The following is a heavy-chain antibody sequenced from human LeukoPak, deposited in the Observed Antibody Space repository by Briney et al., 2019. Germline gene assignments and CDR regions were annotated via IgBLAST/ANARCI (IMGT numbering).Heavy chain of an antibody. V-gene: IGHV4-34*01. CDR3: ARHSGIYDPFDY. CDR1: GGSFSGYY. J-gene: IGHJ4*02. Sequence: PSETLSLTCAVYGGSFSGYYWNWIRQPPGKGLEWIGEINHSGSTSYNPSLKSRLTISVDTSKNQFSLRVSSVTAADTAVYYCARHSGIYDPFDYWGQGTLVTVSS. CDR2: INHSGST. D-gene: IGHD3-10*01.